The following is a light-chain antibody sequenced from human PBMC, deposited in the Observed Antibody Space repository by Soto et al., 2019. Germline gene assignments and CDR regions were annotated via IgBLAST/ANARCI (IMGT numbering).Light chain of an antibody. CDR2: DVS. CDR3: CSYAGSYSYV. V-gene: IGLV2-11*01. CDR1: NSDVGGYKY. J-gene: IGLJ1*01. Sequence: QSALTQPRSVSGSPGQSVTISCTGTNSDVGGYKYVSWYQQYPGKAPKLMIYDVSKRPSGVPDRFSGSKSVNTASLTISGLQAEYEADYFCCSYAGSYSYVFGTGTKLTVL.